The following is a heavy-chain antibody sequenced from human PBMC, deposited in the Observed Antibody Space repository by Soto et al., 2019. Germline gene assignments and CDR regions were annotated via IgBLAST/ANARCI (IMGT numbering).Heavy chain of an antibody. CDR2: IIPIFGTA. Sequence: QVQLVQSGAEVKKPGSSVKVSCKASGGTFSSYAISWVRQAPGQGLEWMGGIIPIFGTANYAQKFQGRVTITADESTSTAYMELSSLRSEDTAVYYCARDLYRITMVRGVIPTDYGMDVWGQGTTVTVSS. CDR1: GGTFSSYA. D-gene: IGHD3-10*01. V-gene: IGHV1-69*01. J-gene: IGHJ6*02. CDR3: ARDLYRITMVRGVIPTDYGMDV.